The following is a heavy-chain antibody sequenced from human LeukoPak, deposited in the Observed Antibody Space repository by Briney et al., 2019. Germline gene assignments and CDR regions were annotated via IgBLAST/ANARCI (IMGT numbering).Heavy chain of an antibody. CDR3: ARRRSPSNGDWFDP. V-gene: IGHV2-5*01. Sequence: SGPTLVNPTQTLTLTCTFSGFSLSTSGVAVGWFRQPPGGALERLALIYWNDDTFYNPSLDSRLTIAKDTSKNQVVLTMTNMDPVDTATFYCARRRSPSNGDWFDPWGQGTLVTVSS. CDR2: IYWNDDT. J-gene: IGHJ5*02. D-gene: IGHD4-17*01. CDR1: GFSLSTSGVA.